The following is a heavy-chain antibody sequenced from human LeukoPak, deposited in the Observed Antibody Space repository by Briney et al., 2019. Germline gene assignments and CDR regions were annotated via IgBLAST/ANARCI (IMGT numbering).Heavy chain of an antibody. V-gene: IGHV3-9*01. CDR1: GFTFDDYA. J-gene: IGHJ4*02. D-gene: IGHD4-17*01. CDR2: ISWNSGSI. CDR3: AKGPYDYGDYMFDY. Sequence: PGRSLRLSCAAPGFTFDDYAMHWVRQAPGKGLEWVSGISWNSGSIGYADSVKGRFTISRDNAKNSLYLQMNSLRAEDTALYYCAKGPYDYGDYMFDYWGQGTLVTVSS.